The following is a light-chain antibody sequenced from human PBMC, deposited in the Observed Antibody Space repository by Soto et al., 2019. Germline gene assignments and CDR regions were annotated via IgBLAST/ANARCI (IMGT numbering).Light chain of an antibody. CDR2: GAS. V-gene: IGKV3-20*01. CDR1: QSVTSNF. CDR3: HQYSNSPLT. Sequence: EIVLTQSPGTLSLSPGERATLSCRASQSVTSNFLAWYQQKPGQAPRLFIYGASSRATGIPDRFSGSGSGTDFTLTISRLEPEDFAVYYCHQYSNSPLTFGGGTKVDIK. J-gene: IGKJ4*01.